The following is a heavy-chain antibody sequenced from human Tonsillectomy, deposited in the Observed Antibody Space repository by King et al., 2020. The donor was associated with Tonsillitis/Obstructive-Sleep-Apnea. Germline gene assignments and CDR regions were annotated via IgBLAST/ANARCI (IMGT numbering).Heavy chain of an antibody. D-gene: IGHD3-3*01. CDR1: GFTFGDYA. CDR3: TRDRTSNDFWSGYDLAY. CDR2: IRSKAYGGTT. V-gene: IGHV3-49*04. J-gene: IGHJ4*02. Sequence: DVQLVESGGGLVQPGRSLRLSCKASGFTFGDYAMSWVRQAPGKGLEWVGFIRSKAYGGTTDYAASVKGRFTISRDDSKSIAYLQMNSLKTEDTAVYYCTRDRTSNDFWSGYDLAYWGQGTLVTVSS.